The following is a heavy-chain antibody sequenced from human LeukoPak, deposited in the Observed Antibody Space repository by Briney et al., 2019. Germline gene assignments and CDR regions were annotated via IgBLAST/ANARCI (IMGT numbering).Heavy chain of an antibody. D-gene: IGHD2-21*02. V-gene: IGHV3-7*04. J-gene: IGHJ4*02. CDR3: ARGGRTKVTY. Sequence: AGGSLRLSCEASGFTFSDYWMSWVRQAPGKGLEWVANIHYDGSEKNYVGSVEGRFTVSRDDAKNSLFLQMNSLRAEDTAIYFCARGGRTKVTYWGQGTLVTVSS. CDR2: IHYDGSEK. CDR1: GFTFSDYW.